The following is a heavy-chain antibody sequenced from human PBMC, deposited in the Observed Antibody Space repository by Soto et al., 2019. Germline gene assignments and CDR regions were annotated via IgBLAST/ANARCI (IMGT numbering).Heavy chain of an antibody. J-gene: IGHJ6*02. CDR2: IYYSGST. CDR3: ARDWSKFSYNYPYYYAMDA. Sequence: KSSETLSLTCTVSGGSISSSSYYWGWIRQPPGKGLEWIGSIYYSGSTYYNPSLKSRVTISVDTSKNQFSLKLSSVTAADTAVYYCARDWSKFSYNYPYYYAMDAWGQGTTVTVSS. CDR1: GGSISSSSYY. D-gene: IGHD3-9*01. V-gene: IGHV4-39*01.